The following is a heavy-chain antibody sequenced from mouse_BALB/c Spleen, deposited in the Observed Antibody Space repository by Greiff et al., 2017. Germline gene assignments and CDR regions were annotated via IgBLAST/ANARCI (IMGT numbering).Heavy chain of an antibody. J-gene: IGHJ3*01. CDR3: ARTDYGDAWFAY. CDR1: GYTFTSYW. D-gene: IGHD2-4*01. Sequence: QVQLQQSGAELARPGASVKLSCKASGYTFTSYWMQWVKQRPGQGLEWIGAIYPGDGDTRYTQKFKGKATLTADKSSSTAYMQLSSLASEDSAVYYCARTDYGDAWFAYWGQGTLVTVSA. CDR2: IYPGDGDT. V-gene: IGHV1-87*01.